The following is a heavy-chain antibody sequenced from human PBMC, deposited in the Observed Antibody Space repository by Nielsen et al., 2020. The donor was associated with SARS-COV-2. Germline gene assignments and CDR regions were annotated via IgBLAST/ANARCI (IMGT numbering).Heavy chain of an antibody. CDR3: ARDTGRGYFDY. J-gene: IGHJ4*02. D-gene: IGHD2-15*01. CDR1: GFTFSTYA. Sequence: GESLKISCAASGFTFSTYAMHWVRQAPGKGLEWVAVMSYDGSKKYYADSVKGRFTISRDNSKNTLYLQLNTLRAEDTAIYYCARDTGRGYFDYWGLGTLVTVSS. V-gene: IGHV3-30*14. CDR2: MSYDGSKK.